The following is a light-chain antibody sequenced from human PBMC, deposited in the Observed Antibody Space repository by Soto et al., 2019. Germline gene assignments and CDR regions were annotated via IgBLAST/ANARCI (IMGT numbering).Light chain of an antibody. J-gene: IGKJ1*01. CDR3: LQDYNYPRT. CDR2: DAS. Sequence: IQLTQSPSSLCASVGDRVTLTCLASQTISTYLNWYQQKPGKAPRLLIYDASTLQSGVPSRFSGSGSGTDFTLTISSLQPEDFATYYCLQDYNYPRTFGQGTKVDI. V-gene: IGKV1-6*01. CDR1: QTISTY.